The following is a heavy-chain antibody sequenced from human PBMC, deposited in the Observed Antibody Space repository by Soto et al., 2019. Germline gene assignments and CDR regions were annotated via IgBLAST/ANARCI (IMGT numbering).Heavy chain of an antibody. CDR3: ARSRGGSGSYYNYYYYGMDV. J-gene: IGHJ6*02. V-gene: IGHV1-69*06. CDR1: GGTFSSYA. D-gene: IGHD3-10*01. CDR2: IIPIFGTA. Sequence: QVQLVQSGAEVKKPGSSVKVSCKASGGTFSSYAISWVRQAPGQGLEWMGGIIPIFGTANYAQKFQGRVTITADKSTITAYMELSSLRSEDTAVYYCARSRGGSGSYYNYYYYGMDVWGQGTTVTVSS.